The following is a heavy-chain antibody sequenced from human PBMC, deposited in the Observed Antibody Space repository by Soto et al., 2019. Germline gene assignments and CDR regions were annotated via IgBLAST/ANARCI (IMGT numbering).Heavy chain of an antibody. CDR1: GFRFSNYA. Sequence: PGGSLRLSCAASGFRFSNYAMNWVRQAPGRGLEWVSAISNSFSDGNTHYADSVKGRFTISRHNDKNMVFLEMNGLRAEDTAVYYCAKVFSPEGGNYFDYWGQGTLVTVSS. CDR3: AKVFSPEGGNYFDY. V-gene: IGHV3-23*01. J-gene: IGHJ4*02. CDR2: ISNSFSDGNT.